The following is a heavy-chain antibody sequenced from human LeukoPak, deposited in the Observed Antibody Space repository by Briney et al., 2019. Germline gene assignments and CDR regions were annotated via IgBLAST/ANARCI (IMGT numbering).Heavy chain of an antibody. Sequence: GGXLKISCKGSGYSFTSYWIGWVRPMPGKGVEWMGIIYPGDSDTRYSPSFQGQVNISDDKSISTAYLQWSSLKASDTAMYYCARLGGYCTNGVCYTSHNLDYWGQGTLVTVSS. D-gene: IGHD2-8*01. J-gene: IGHJ4*02. V-gene: IGHV5-51*01. CDR1: GYSFTSYW. CDR3: ARLGGYCTNGVCYTSHNLDY. CDR2: IYPGDSDT.